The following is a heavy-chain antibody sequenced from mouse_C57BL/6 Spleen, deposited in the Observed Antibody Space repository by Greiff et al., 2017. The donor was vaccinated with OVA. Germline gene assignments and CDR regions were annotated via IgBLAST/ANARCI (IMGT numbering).Heavy chain of an antibody. CDR1: GYTFTSYG. J-gene: IGHJ4*01. V-gene: IGHV1-81*01. CDR2: IYPRSGNT. D-gene: IGHD2-5*01. Sequence: QVQLKESGAELARPGASVKLSCKASGYTFTSYGISWVKQRTGQGLEWIGEIYPRSGNTYYNEKFKGKATLTADKSSSTAYMELRSLTSEDSAVYFCARRDYSNYAMDYWGQGTSVTVSS. CDR3: ARRDYSNYAMDY.